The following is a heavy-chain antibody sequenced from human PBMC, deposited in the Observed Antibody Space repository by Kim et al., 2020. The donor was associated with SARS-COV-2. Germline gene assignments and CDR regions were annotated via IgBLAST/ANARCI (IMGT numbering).Heavy chain of an antibody. Sequence: ADSLKRPFIISRDNAKNTLYLQMSSLRAEDTAVYYCAGDPNGDYVGAFDFWAQGTMVTVS. CDR3: AGDPNGDYVGAFDF. D-gene: IGHD4-17*01. J-gene: IGHJ3*01. V-gene: IGHV3-23*01.